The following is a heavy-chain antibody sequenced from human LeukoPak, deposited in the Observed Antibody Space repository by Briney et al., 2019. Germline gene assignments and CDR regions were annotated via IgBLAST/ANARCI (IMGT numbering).Heavy chain of an antibody. D-gene: IGHD2-15*01. J-gene: IGHJ5*02. CDR3: ARRPRGSTPHNWFDP. Sequence: SETLSRTCAVYGGSFSGYYWSWIRQPPGRGLEWIGEINHSGSTNYNPSLKSRVTISVDTSKNQFSLKLSSVTAADTAVYYCARRPRGSTPHNWFDPWGQGTLVTVSS. CDR2: INHSGST. V-gene: IGHV4-34*01. CDR1: GGSFSGYY.